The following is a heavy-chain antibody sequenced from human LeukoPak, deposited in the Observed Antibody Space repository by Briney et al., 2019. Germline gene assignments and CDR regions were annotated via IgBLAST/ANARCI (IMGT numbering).Heavy chain of an antibody. J-gene: IGHJ4*02. CDR2: ISGSGGST. D-gene: IGHD2-2*01. CDR1: GFTFSSYA. CDR3: AKDSSPGYCSSTSCYVYEGGVRTNFDY. Sequence: GGSLRLSCAASGFTFSSYAMSWVRQAPGKGLEWVSAISGSGGSTYYADSVKGRFTISRDNSKNTLYLQMNSPRAEDTAVYYCAKDSSPGYCSSTSCYVYEGGVRTNFDYWGQGTLVTVSS. V-gene: IGHV3-23*01.